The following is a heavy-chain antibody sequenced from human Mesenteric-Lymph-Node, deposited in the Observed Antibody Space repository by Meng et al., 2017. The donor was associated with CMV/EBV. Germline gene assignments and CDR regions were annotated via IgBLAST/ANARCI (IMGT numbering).Heavy chain of an antibody. CDR3: ARVCSSTSCGYHYGLDV. J-gene: IGHJ6*02. Sequence: VKVSCKASGYTFTNYGISWVRQAPGQGLEWMGWISADKGNTNYAQKFQARVTMTTDTITSTAYMELGSLRSDDTAVYYCARVCSSTSCGYHYGLDVWGQGTTVTVSS. D-gene: IGHD2-2*01. V-gene: IGHV1-18*01. CDR2: ISADKGNT. CDR1: GYTFTNYG.